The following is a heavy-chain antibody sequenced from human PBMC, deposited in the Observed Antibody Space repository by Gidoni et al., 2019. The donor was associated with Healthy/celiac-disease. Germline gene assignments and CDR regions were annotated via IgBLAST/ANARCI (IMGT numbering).Heavy chain of an antibody. CDR2: IYYSGST. CDR3: ARHERIARVVVVAAIRGAAFDI. V-gene: IGHV4-39*01. CDR1: GGSISSSSYY. J-gene: IGHJ3*02. D-gene: IGHD2-15*01. Sequence: QLQLQESGPGLVKPSETLSLTCTVSGGSISSSSYYWGWIRQPPGKGLEWIGSIYYSGSTYYNPSLKSRVTISVDTSKNQFSLKLSSVTAADTAVYYCARHERIARVVVVAAIRGAAFDIWGQGTMVTVSS.